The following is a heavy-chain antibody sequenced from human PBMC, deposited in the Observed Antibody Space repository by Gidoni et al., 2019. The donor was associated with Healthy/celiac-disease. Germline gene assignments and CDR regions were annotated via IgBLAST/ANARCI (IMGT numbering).Heavy chain of an antibody. CDR2: ISYDGSNK. J-gene: IGHJ3*02. V-gene: IGHV3-30*18. CDR3: AKSVGGAFDI. Sequence: QVQLVESGGGVVQPGRSLRLSCAASGFTFSSYGMHWVRQAPGKGLGWVAVISYDGSNKYYADSVKGRFTISRDNSKNTLYLQMNSLRAEDTAVYYCAKSVGGAFDIWGQGTMVTVSS. CDR1: GFTFSSYG. D-gene: IGHD1-26*01.